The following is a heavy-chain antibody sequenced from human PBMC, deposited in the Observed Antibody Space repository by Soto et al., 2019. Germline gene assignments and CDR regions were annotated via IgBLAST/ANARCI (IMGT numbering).Heavy chain of an antibody. CDR3: ARIAAAGTNLDS. Sequence: QVQLQESGPGLLKPSGTLSLTCAVSGGSISSSNWWSWVRQPPGKGLEWIGEIYHSGSTNYNPSLKSRFTISVAKSTNQFSLKLRSVTAADTAVYYCARIAAAGTNLDSWGQGTLVTVSS. CDR1: GGSISSSNW. V-gene: IGHV4-4*02. CDR2: IYHSGST. J-gene: IGHJ4*02. D-gene: IGHD6-13*01.